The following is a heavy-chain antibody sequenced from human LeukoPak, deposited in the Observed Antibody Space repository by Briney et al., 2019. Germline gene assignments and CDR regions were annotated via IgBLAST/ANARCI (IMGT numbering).Heavy chain of an antibody. V-gene: IGHV3-23*01. CDR1: GFTFTNYA. CDR3: AKEGSVAPRTVDY. D-gene: IGHD6-6*01. CDR2: LSNTGVST. Sequence: GGSLRLSCAASGFTFTNYAMAWVRQAPGKGLEWVSALSNTGVSTYYADSVKGRFTISRDNSKNTLYLQMNSLRAEDTAVYYCAKEGSVAPRTVDYWGQGTLVTVSS. J-gene: IGHJ4*02.